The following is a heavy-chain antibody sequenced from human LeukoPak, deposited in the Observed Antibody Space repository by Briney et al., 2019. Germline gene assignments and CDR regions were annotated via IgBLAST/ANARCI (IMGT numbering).Heavy chain of an antibody. CDR2: IKTDGTNT. Sequence: PGGSLRLSCAASGFTFTRHWMHWVRQAPGKGLEWVSRIKTDGTNTIYADFVEGRFTISSDNARNTLYLQMSSLRAGDTAVYYCGGSEDGYIDYWGQGTLVTVSS. J-gene: IGHJ4*02. V-gene: IGHV3-74*01. D-gene: IGHD5-24*01. CDR3: GGSEDGYIDY. CDR1: GFTFTRHW.